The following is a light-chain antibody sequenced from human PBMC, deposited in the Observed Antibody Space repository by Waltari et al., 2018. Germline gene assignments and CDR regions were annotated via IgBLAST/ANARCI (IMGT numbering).Light chain of an antibody. J-gene: IGLJ1*01. CDR3: SSYTSSTTLLYV. V-gene: IGLV2-14*01. CDR1: SRDVGAYTS. Sequence: QSALTQPASVSGSPGQSLPISCTGTSRDVGAYTSAPWYPQHPGKAPQLMIYEVSNRPSGISNRFSGSKSGYTASLTISGLQAEDEAEYYCSSYTSSTTLLYVFGTGTKVTVL. CDR2: EVS.